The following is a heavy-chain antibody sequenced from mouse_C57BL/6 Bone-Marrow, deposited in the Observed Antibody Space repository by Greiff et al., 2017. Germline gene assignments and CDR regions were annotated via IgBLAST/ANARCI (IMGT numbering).Heavy chain of an antibody. J-gene: IGHJ4*01. D-gene: IGHD2-1*01. Sequence: EVNVVESGGGLVKPGGSLKLSCAASGFTFSSYAMSWVRQTPEKRLEWVATISDGGSYTYYPDNVKGRFTISRDNAKNNLYLQMSHLKSEDTAMYYCARVSTMVTPYAMDYWGQGTSVTVSS. CDR2: ISDGGSYT. V-gene: IGHV5-4*03. CDR3: ARVSTMVTPYAMDY. CDR1: GFTFSSYA.